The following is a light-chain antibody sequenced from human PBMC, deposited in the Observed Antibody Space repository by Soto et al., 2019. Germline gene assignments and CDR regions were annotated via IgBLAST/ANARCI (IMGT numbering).Light chain of an antibody. CDR2: VAS. CDR1: QRLMQSHRYHY. V-gene: IGKV2-28*01. Sequence: AVCLSTLTLPVTPGEQASSSCWSRQRLMQSHRYHYLDWYLQKPGQAPRLLIYVASSRASGVPDRFSGSGSGTDFTLKISRVEAEDVAVYYCMQGLHWPITFGQGTRLEIK. CDR3: MQGLHWPIT. J-gene: IGKJ5*01.